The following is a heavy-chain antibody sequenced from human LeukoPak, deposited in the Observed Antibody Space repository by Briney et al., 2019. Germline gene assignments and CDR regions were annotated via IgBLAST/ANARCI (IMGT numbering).Heavy chain of an antibody. CDR2: ISYDGSNK. D-gene: IGHD5-18*01. V-gene: IGHV3-30*04. CDR3: ARDHGYSYGYMPDY. CDR1: GFTFSSYA. Sequence: GGSLRLSCAASGFTFSSYAMHWVRQAPGKGLEWVAVISYDGSNKYYADSVKGRFTISRDNSKNTLYLQMNSLRAEDTAVYYCARDHGYSYGYMPDYWGQGTLVTVSS. J-gene: IGHJ4*02.